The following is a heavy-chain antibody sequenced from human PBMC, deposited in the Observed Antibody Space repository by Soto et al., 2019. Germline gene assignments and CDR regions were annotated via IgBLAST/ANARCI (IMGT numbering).Heavy chain of an antibody. CDR2: IYYSGST. V-gene: IGHV4-39*07. D-gene: IGHD3-10*01. CDR1: GGSISSSSYY. J-gene: IGHJ3*02. CDR3: ARDRVTMVRGVMLVRAFDI. Sequence: PSETLSLTCTVSGGSISSSSYYWGWIRQPPGKGLEWIGSIYYSGSTYYNPSLKSRVTISVDTSKNQFSLKLSSVTAADTAVYYCARDRVTMVRGVMLVRAFDIWGQGTMVTVSS.